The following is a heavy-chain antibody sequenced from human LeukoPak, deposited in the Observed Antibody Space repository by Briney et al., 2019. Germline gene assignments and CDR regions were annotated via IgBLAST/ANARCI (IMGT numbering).Heavy chain of an antibody. V-gene: IGHV3-11*01. CDR1: GFTFGDYY. J-gene: IGHJ4*02. CDR2: ISSSGSTI. Sequence: PGGSLRLSCAASGFTFGDYYMSWIRQAPGKGLEWVSYISSSGSTIYYADSVKGRFTISRDNAKNSLYLQMNSLRAEDTALYYCAKADMVRGVITKYFDYWGQGTLVTVSS. CDR3: AKADMVRGVITKYFDY. D-gene: IGHD3-10*01.